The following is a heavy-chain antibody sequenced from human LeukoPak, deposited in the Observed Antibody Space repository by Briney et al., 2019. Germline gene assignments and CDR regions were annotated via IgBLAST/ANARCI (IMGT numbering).Heavy chain of an antibody. J-gene: IGHJ4*02. CDR3: VRHDPGSGSLWSY. Sequence: SETLSLTCTVSGGSISSYYWSWIRQPPGKGLEWIGYIYYSGSTNYNPSLKSRVTISVDTSKNQFSLKLSSVTAADTAVYYCVRHDPGSGSLWSYWGQGTLVTVSS. CDR2: IYYSGST. V-gene: IGHV4-59*08. D-gene: IGHD1-26*01. CDR1: GGSISSYY.